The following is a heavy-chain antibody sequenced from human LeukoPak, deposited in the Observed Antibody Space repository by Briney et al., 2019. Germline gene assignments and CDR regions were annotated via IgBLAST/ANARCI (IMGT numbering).Heavy chain of an antibody. D-gene: IGHD2-15*01. CDR1: GFTFSSYA. Sequence: GGSLRLSCAASGFTFSSYAMSWVRQAPGKGLEWVSSISSSSSYIYYADSVKGRFTISRDNAKNSLYLQMNSLRAEDTAVYYCARGSVKYVDIVVVVAANDALDNWFDPWGQGTLVTVSS. CDR3: ARGSVKYVDIVVVVAANDALDNWFDP. CDR2: ISSSSSYI. J-gene: IGHJ5*02. V-gene: IGHV3-21*01.